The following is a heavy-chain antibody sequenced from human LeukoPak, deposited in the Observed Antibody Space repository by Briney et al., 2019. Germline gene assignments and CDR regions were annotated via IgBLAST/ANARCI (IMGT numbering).Heavy chain of an antibody. V-gene: IGHV3-73*01. CDR1: GFTFSGSA. D-gene: IGHD5-12*01. CDR3: ARDQVATTLLDAFDI. CDR2: IRSKTNNYAT. Sequence: GGSLRLSCAASGFTFSGSALHWVRQASGKGLEWIGRIRSKTNNYATTYAASVTGRFTISRDNAKNSLYLQMNSLRAEDTAVYYCARDQVATTLLDAFDIWGQGTMVTVSS. J-gene: IGHJ3*02.